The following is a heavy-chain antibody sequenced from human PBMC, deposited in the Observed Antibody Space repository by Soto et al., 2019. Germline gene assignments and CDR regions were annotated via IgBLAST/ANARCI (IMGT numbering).Heavy chain of an antibody. V-gene: IGHV2-5*01. D-gene: IGHD6-13*01. CDR2: IYWNDDK. J-gene: IGHJ4*02. Sequence: QITLKESGPTLVKPTQTLTLTCTFSGFSLSTSGVGVGWIRQPPGKALEWLALIYWNDDKRYSPSLKSRLTITKDTSKNQVVLTMTNMDPVDTATYYCARIQGSCWFGYWGQGTLVTVSS. CDR3: ARIQGSCWFGY. CDR1: GFSLSTSGVG.